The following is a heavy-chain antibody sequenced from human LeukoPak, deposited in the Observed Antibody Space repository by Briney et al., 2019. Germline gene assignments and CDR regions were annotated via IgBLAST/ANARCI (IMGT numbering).Heavy chain of an antibody. J-gene: IGHJ3*02. D-gene: IGHD3-3*01. CDR2: INHSGST. CDR1: GGSFSGYY. CDR3: ARGPTYYDFWSGYYDAFDI. Sequence: SETLSLTCAVYGGSFSGYYWSWIRQPPGKGLEWIGEINHSGSTNYNPSLKSRVTISVDTSKNQFSLKLSSVTAADTAVYYRARGPTYYDFWSGYYDAFDIWGQGTMVTVSS. V-gene: IGHV4-34*01.